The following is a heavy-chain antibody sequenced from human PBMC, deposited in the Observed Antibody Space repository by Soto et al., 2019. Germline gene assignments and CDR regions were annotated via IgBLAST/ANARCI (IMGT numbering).Heavy chain of an antibody. D-gene: IGHD2-2*02. J-gene: IGHJ6*02. Sequence: GGSLRLSCAASGFTFSSYAMHWVRQAPGKGLEWVAVISYDGSNKYYADSVKGRFTISRDNSKNTLYLQMNSLRAEDTAVYYCAREYTAWPLAYALDIWGQGPTVTASS. CDR2: ISYDGSNK. V-gene: IGHV3-30-3*01. CDR3: AREYTAWPLAYALDI. CDR1: GFTFSSYA.